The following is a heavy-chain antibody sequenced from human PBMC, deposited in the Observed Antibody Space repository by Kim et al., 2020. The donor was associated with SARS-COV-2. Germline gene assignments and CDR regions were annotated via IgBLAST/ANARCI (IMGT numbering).Heavy chain of an antibody. Sequence: SETLSLTCTVSGGSISSGSYYWSWIRQPAGKGLEWIGRIYTSGSTNYNPSLKSRVTISVDTSKNQFSLKLSSVTAADTAVYYCASIAVGHYYFDYWGQGTLVTVSS. J-gene: IGHJ4*02. D-gene: IGHD6-19*01. CDR2: IYTSGST. CDR3: ASIAVGHYYFDY. CDR1: GGSISSGSYY. V-gene: IGHV4-61*02.